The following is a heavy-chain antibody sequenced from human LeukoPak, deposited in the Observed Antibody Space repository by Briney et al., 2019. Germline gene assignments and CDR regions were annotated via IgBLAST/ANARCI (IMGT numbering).Heavy chain of an antibody. D-gene: IGHD3-3*01. CDR1: GGSISSYY. CDR2: IYYSGST. CDR3: ARHGVSDFWSGYYGNWFDP. J-gene: IGHJ5*02. Sequence: SETLSLTCTVSGGSISSYYWSWIRQPPGKGLEWIGDIYYSGSTNYNPSLKSRVTISVDTSKNQFSLKLSSVTAADTAVYYCARHGVSDFWSGYYGNWFDPWGQGTLVTVSS. V-gene: IGHV4-59*08.